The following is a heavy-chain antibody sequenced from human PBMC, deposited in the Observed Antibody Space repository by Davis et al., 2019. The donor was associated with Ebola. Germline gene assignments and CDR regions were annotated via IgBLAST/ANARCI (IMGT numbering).Heavy chain of an antibody. CDR3: ARRSNHGDYVRGAEV. CDR2: ISSSSSTI. D-gene: IGHD4-17*01. J-gene: IGHJ3*01. CDR1: GFTFRSYS. Sequence: GESLKISCAASGFTFRSYSMNWVRQAPGKGLEWVSYISSSSSTIYYADSVKGRFTISRDNAKNSLYLQMNSLRDEDTAVYYCARRSNHGDYVRGAEVWGQGTMVTVSS. V-gene: IGHV3-48*02.